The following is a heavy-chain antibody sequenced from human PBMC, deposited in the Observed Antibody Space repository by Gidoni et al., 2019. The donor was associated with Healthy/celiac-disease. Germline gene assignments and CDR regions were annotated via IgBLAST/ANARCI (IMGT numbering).Heavy chain of an antibody. CDR2: IYTSGST. CDR3: ARDVAAAGTI. CDR1: GGSLSRGRYY. J-gene: IGHJ3*02. Sequence: QVQLQESGPGLVKPSQTLSLTCTVSGGSLSRGRYYWRLIRQPAGKGLEGIGRIYTSGSTNYNPSLKSRVTISVDTSKNQFSRKLSSVTAADTAVYYCARDVAAAGTIWGQGTMVTVSS. V-gene: IGHV4-61*02. D-gene: IGHD6-13*01.